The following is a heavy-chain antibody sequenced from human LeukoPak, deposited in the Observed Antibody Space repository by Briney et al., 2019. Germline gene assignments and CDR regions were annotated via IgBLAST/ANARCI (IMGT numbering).Heavy chain of an antibody. CDR1: GFTFSGYA. CDR2: IKSKTDGGTT. CDR3: TTLYYDILTGYYEGFGY. V-gene: IGHV3-15*07. D-gene: IGHD3-9*01. Sequence: GGSLRLSCAASGFTFSGYAMNWVRQAPGEGLEWVGRIKSKTDGGTTDYAAPVKGGFTISRDDSKNTLYLQMNSLKTEDTAVYYCTTLYYDILTGYYEGFGYWGQGTLVTVSS. J-gene: IGHJ4*02.